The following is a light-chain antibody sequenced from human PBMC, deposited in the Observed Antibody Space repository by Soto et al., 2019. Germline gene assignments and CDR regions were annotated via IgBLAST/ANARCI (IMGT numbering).Light chain of an antibody. Sequence: QSVLTQPPSLADAPRQRVTISCSGSSFNIGDNVVNLYQQFPGKAPKLLIYYDDLLPSGVSDRFSGSKSGTSASLAISGLQSVDESYYYCSAWDATLNGFVVGTGTKVTVL. CDR1: SFNIGDNV. CDR3: SAWDATLNGFV. J-gene: IGLJ1*01. CDR2: YDD. V-gene: IGLV1-36*01.